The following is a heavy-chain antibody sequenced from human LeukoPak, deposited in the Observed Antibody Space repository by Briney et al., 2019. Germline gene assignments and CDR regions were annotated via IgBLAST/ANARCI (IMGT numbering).Heavy chain of an antibody. CDR2: IYTSGST. D-gene: IGHD1-26*01. CDR3: ARDREVGATGYYFDY. CDR1: GASISSYY. V-gene: IGHV4-4*07. J-gene: IGHJ4*02. Sequence: PSETLSLTCTVSGASISSYYWSWIRQPAGKGLEWIGRIYTSGSTTYNSSLKSRVTISLDTSKNHFSLRLSSVTAADTAVYYCARDREVGATGYYFDYWGQGTLVTVSS.